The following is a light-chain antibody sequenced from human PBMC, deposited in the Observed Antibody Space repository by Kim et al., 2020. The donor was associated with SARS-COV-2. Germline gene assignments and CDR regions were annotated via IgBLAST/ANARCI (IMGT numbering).Light chain of an antibody. V-gene: IGLV2-23*02. CDR3: CSYVGGSRFV. CDR2: DVI. Sequence: GQSITISCSGSSSDVVTYKLVSWYRQDPGKAPKLMIFDVIERPSGVSDRLSGSKSGNTASLTISGLQAEDEADYYCCSYVGGSRFVFGTGTKVTVL. J-gene: IGLJ1*01. CDR1: SSDVVTYKL.